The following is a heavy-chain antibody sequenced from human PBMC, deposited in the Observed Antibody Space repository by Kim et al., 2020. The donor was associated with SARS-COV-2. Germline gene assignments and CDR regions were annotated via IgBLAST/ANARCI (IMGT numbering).Heavy chain of an antibody. D-gene: IGHD2-8*01. J-gene: IGHJ1*01. CDR3: APVMTIYFQN. V-gene: IGHV1-24*01. CDR2: GET. Sequence: GETIYEQKFQGRVTMTEDTSTDTAYMELSSLRSEDTAVYYCAPVMTIYFQNRGQGTLVTVSS.